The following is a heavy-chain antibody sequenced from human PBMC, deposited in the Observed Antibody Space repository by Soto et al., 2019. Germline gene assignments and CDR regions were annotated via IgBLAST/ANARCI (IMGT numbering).Heavy chain of an antibody. V-gene: IGHV1-69*12. J-gene: IGHJ3*01. CDR3: ARGPRDHFYCDSSDYARSYGAFDL. D-gene: IGHD3-22*01. Sequence: QVQLVQSGAEVKKPGSSVKVSCKASGGTLSDYAFSWVRQAPGQGLEWMGGIIPIFGSANYAQKLQGRVTLTAADSTEQAYMGLSSLRSEDTAVYYCARGPRDHFYCDSSDYARSYGAFDLWGQGTMVTVSS. CDR1: GGTLSDYA. CDR2: IIPIFGSA.